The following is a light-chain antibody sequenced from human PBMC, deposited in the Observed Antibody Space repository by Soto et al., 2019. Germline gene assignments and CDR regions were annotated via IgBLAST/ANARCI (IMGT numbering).Light chain of an antibody. J-gene: IGLJ2*01. Sequence: SYELTQPPSVSVSPGQTASITCSGDKLGDKYACWYQQKPGQSPVLVIYQDSKRPSGIPERFSGSNSGNTATVTISGTQARDEADYYCQAWDSSTVVFGGGTKLTVL. CDR2: QDS. V-gene: IGLV3-1*01. CDR1: KLGDKY. CDR3: QAWDSSTVV.